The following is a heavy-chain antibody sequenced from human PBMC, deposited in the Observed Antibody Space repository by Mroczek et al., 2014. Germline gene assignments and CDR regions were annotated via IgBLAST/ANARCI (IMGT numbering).Heavy chain of an antibody. V-gene: IGHV3-30*18. CDR2: VADDGSKK. Sequence: QVQLQESGGGVVQPGRSLRLSCTASGFTFSHNGMHWVRQAPGRGLEWVAVVADDGSKKYYIDSVKGRFTISRDNSKNTLYPQMNSLRAEDTAVYYCAKDREKVVLGFSLDVWGQGTTVIVSS. J-gene: IGHJ6*02. CDR1: GFTFSHNG. CDR3: AKDREKVVLGFSLDV. D-gene: IGHD2-15*01.